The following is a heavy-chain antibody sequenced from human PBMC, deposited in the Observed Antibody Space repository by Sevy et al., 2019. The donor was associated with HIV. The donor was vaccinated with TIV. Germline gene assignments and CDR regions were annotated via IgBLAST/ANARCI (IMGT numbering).Heavy chain of an antibody. Sequence: GGSLRLSCAASGFTFSNAWMSWVRQAPGKGLEWVGRIKSKTDGGTTDYAAPVKGRFTISRDDSKNTLYLQMNSLKTEDTAVYYCTVDVGSTQVDYWGQGTLVTASS. CDR2: IKSKTDGGTT. J-gene: IGHJ4*02. CDR3: TVDVGSTQVDY. CDR1: GFTFSNAW. V-gene: IGHV3-15*05.